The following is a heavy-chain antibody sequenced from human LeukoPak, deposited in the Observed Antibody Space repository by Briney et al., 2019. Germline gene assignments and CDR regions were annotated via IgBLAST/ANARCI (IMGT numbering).Heavy chain of an antibody. CDR2: ISGSGGST. Sequence: GGSLRLSCAASGFTFSSYAMSWVRQAPGKGLEWVSAISGSGGSTYYADSVKGRFTISRDNSKNTLYLQMTSLRAEDTALYYCARDPWYYYDSSGYSPGAFDIWGQGTMVTVSS. D-gene: IGHD3-22*01. J-gene: IGHJ3*02. V-gene: IGHV3-23*01. CDR1: GFTFSSYA. CDR3: ARDPWYYYDSSGYSPGAFDI.